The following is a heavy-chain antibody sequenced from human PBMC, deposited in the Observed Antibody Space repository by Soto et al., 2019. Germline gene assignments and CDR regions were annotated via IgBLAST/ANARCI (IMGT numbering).Heavy chain of an antibody. Sequence: SETLSLTCTVSGGSISSGSYYWGWIRQPPGKGLEWIGSIYYSGSTYYNPSLKSRVTISVDTSKNQFSLKLSSVTAADTAVYYCARLPSSSTGWGQGTLVTVSS. CDR3: ARLPSSSTG. CDR1: GGSISSGSYY. V-gene: IGHV4-39*01. D-gene: IGHD6-13*01. CDR2: IYYSGST. J-gene: IGHJ4*02.